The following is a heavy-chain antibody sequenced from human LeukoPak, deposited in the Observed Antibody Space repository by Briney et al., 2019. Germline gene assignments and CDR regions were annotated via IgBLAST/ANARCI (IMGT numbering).Heavy chain of an antibody. CDR2: ISGSGGIT. J-gene: IGHJ2*01. V-gene: IGHV3-23*01. Sequence: GGSLRLYCAASGFTFSSYAMSWVRQAPGKGLEWVSAISGSGGITYYADSVKGRFTISRDNSKNTLYLQMNRLRAEDTAVYYCAKGYCSGGSCPLVWYFDLWGRGTLVTVSS. D-gene: IGHD2-15*01. CDR3: AKGYCSGGSCPLVWYFDL. CDR1: GFTFSSYA.